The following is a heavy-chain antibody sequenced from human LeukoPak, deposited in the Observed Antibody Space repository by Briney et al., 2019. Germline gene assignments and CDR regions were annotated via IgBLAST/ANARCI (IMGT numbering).Heavy chain of an antibody. V-gene: IGHV1-2*02. Sequence: GASVKVSCKASGYTFSGSFMHWVRQAPGQGLEWMGWINPNNGDTNYAQNFQGRVTMTRDTSISTAYMEVSSLRSDDTAVYYCARTRGSHISMAYLDYWGQGTLVTVSS. CDR1: GYTFSGSF. J-gene: IGHJ4*02. CDR3: ARTRGSHISMAYLDY. D-gene: IGHD2-21*01. CDR2: INPNNGDT.